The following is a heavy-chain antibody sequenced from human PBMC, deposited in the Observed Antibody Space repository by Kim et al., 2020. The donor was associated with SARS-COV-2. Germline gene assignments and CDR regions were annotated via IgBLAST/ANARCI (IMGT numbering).Heavy chain of an antibody. D-gene: IGHD2-2*01. J-gene: IGHJ6*03. CDR1: GFTFSSYS. Sequence: GGSLRLSCAASGFTFSSYSMNWVRQAPGKGLEWVSSISSSSSYIYYADSVKGRFTISRDNAKNSLYLQMNSLRAEDTAVYYCARAILGQLLDYYYYMDVWGKGTTVTVSS. V-gene: IGHV3-21*01. CDR2: ISSSSSYI. CDR3: ARAILGQLLDYYYYMDV.